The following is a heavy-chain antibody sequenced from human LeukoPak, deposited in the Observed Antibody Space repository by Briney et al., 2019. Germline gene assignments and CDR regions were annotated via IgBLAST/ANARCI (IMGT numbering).Heavy chain of an antibody. V-gene: IGHV3-30*03. Sequence: PGRSLRLSCAASGFTFSGYGMHWVRQAPGKGLEWVAVISYDGSNKYYTDSVKGRFTISRDNSKKTLYLQMNSLRPEDTAVYYCGYCSSTSCYPAPLGMDVWGQGTTVTVSS. CDR1: GFTFSGYG. CDR3: GYCSSTSCYPAPLGMDV. CDR2: ISYDGSNK. D-gene: IGHD2-2*01. J-gene: IGHJ6*02.